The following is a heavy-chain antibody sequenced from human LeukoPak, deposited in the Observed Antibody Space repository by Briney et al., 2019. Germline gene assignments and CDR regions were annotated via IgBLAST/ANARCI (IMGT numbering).Heavy chain of an antibody. CDR2: IYYSGST. V-gene: IGHV4-39*01. Sequence: SETLSLTGTVSGGSISSSSYYWGWIRQPPGKGLEWIGSIYYSGSTYYNPSLKSQFTTSFATSKNQFSLKLSSVTAADTAVCYCAMVGSGSYWDQHNGFDPWGQGTLVTVSS. J-gene: IGHJ5*02. CDR3: AMVGSGSYWDQHNGFDP. CDR1: GGSISSSSYY. D-gene: IGHD3-10*01.